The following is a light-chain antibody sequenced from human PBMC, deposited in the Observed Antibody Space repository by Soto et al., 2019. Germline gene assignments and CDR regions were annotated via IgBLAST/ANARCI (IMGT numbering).Light chain of an antibody. Sequence: EIQMTQSPSTISASVGDIVTITCRASQSIDSWLAWYQQKPGKAPKLLIYKASTLKSGVPSRFSGSGSGTEFTLTISSLQPDDFATYYCQNYNSYSEEFGQGTKVDIK. V-gene: IGKV1-5*03. CDR2: KAS. CDR1: QSIDSW. J-gene: IGKJ1*01. CDR3: QNYNSYSEE.